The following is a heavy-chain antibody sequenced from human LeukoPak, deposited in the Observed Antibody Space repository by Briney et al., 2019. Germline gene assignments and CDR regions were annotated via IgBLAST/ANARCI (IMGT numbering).Heavy chain of an antibody. J-gene: IGHJ6*02. V-gene: IGHV1-69*13. CDR2: IIPIFGTA. CDR3: ARERKDDILTGYYLPILYSGYGMDV. CDR1: GGTFSSYA. Sequence: ASVKVSCKASGGTFSSYAISWVRQAPGQGLEWMGGIIPIFGTANYAQKFQGRVTITADESTSTAYMELSSLRSEDTAVYYCARERKDDILTGYYLPILYSGYGMDVWGQGTTVTVSS. D-gene: IGHD3-9*01.